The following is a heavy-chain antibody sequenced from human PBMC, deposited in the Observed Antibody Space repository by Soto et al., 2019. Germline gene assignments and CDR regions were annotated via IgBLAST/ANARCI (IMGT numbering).Heavy chain of an antibody. CDR2: INPSGGST. Sequence: GASVKVSCKASGYTFTSYCMHWVRQAPGQGLEWMGIINPSGGSTSYAQKFQGRVTMTRDTSTNTVNMELSSLRSEDTAVYYCAREKWLVRRNDPFDIWGQGTMVTVSS. J-gene: IGHJ3*02. D-gene: IGHD6-19*01. CDR3: AREKWLVRRNDPFDI. V-gene: IGHV1-46*01. CDR1: GYTFTSYC.